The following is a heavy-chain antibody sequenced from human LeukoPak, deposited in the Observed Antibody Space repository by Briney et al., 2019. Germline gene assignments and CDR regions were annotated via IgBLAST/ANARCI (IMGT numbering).Heavy chain of an antibody. V-gene: IGHV4-4*02. Sequence: PSGTLSLTCAVSGGSISSSNWWSWVRQPPGKGLEWIGEIYHSGSTNYNPSLKSRVTISVDTAKNQFSLKLSSVTAADTAVYYCARDTAMAINAFDIWGQGTMVTVSS. CDR2: IYHSGST. CDR1: GGSISSSNW. CDR3: ARDTAMAINAFDI. D-gene: IGHD5-18*01. J-gene: IGHJ3*02.